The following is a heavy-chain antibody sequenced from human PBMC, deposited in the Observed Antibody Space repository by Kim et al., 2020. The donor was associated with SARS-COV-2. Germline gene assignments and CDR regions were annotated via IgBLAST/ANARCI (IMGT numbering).Heavy chain of an antibody. CDR3: ASKYRDYDFWNGSPPGGMGV. Sequence: GGSLRLSCAASGFTFSDYDMSWIRQAPGKGLEWVSYISSSSSYTNYADSVKGRFTISRDNAKNSLYLQMNSLRAEDTAVYYCASKYRDYDFWNGSPPGGMGVGGTGTTVTVSS. J-gene: IGHJ6*04. CDR2: ISSSSSYT. CDR1: GFTFSDYD. V-gene: IGHV3-11*03. D-gene: IGHD3-3*01.